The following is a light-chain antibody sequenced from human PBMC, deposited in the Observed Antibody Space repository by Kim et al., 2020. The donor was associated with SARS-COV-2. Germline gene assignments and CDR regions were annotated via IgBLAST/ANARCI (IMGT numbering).Light chain of an antibody. CDR3: GTWDSSLSAGV. J-gene: IGLJ3*02. Sequence: GQKVPISCSGSSSNIGNNYVSWYQQPPGTAPKLLIYDNNKRPSGIPDRFSGSKSGTSATLGITGLQTGDEADYYCGTWDSSLSAGVFGGGTQLTVL. CDR1: SSNIGNNY. V-gene: IGLV1-51*01. CDR2: DNN.